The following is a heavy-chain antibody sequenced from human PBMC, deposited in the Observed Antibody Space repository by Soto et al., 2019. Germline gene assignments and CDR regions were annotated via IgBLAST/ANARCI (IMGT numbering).Heavy chain of an antibody. CDR2: INHSGST. D-gene: IGHD6-13*01. Sequence: QVQLQQWGAGLLKTSETLSLTCAVYGGSFSGYYWSWIRQPPGKGLERIGEINHSGSTIYNPSLKSGVTRLLATSKNQSALELRSVTAATTAVYDCARGRRGYSSSGCDYWGPGTLVTVSS. J-gene: IGHJ4*02. V-gene: IGHV4-34*01. CDR1: GGSFSGYY. CDR3: ARGRRGYSSSGCDY.